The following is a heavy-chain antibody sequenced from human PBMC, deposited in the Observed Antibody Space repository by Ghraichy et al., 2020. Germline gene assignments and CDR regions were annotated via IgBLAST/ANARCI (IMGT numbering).Heavy chain of an antibody. D-gene: IGHD3-10*01. CDR2: IIPILGIA. CDR1: GGTFSSYA. Sequence: SVKVSCKASGGTFSSYAISWVRQAPGQGLEWMGRIIPILGIANYAQKFQGRVTITADKSTSTAYMELSSLRSEDTAVYYCARDLSHMVRGVYMDVWGKGTTVTVSS. CDR3: ARDLSHMVRGVYMDV. J-gene: IGHJ6*03. V-gene: IGHV1-69*04.